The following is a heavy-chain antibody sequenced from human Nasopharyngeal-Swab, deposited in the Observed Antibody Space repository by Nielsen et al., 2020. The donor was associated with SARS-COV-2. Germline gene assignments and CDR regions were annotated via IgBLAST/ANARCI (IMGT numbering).Heavy chain of an antibody. V-gene: IGHV3-23*01. D-gene: IGHD6-13*01. CDR2: ISGSGRNT. J-gene: IGHJ4*02. CDR3: AKARRLYSSSGVGY. Sequence: GGSLRLSCAASGFTISNYAMTWVRQAPGKGLEWVSVISGSGRNTYYADSVKGRFTISRDNSRNAVYLQMDSLRAEDTAVYYCAKARRLYSSSGVGYWGQGTLVTVSS. CDR1: GFTISNYA.